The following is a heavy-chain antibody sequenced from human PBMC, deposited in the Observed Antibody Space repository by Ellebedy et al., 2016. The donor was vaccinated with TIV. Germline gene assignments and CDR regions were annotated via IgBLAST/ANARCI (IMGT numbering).Heavy chain of an antibody. J-gene: IGHJ2*01. CDR1: GFTFNSFW. CDR3: ARRYFDL. CDR2: IKQDGGGK. Sequence: GESLKISCAASGFTFNSFWMSWVRQAPGKGLEWVANIKQDGGGKYYVDSVKGRFTISRDNAQNSLYLQMNSLRAEDTAVYYCARRYFDLWGRGTLVTVSS. V-gene: IGHV3-7*01.